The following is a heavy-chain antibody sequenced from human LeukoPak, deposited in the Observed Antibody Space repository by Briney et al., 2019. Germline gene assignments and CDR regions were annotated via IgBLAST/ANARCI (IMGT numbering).Heavy chain of an antibody. Sequence: SETLSLTCTVSSGSISNYDWSWIRQPAGKGLEWIGRIYTSGSTNYNPSLKSRVTISVDTSKNQFSLKLSSVTAADTAVYYCARRNPSNWFDPWGQGTLVTVSS. CDR3: ARRNPSNWFDP. D-gene: IGHD1-14*01. J-gene: IGHJ5*02. CDR1: SGSISNYD. V-gene: IGHV4-4*07. CDR2: IYTSGST.